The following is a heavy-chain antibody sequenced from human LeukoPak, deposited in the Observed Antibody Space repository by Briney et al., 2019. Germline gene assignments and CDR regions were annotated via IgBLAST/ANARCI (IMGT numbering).Heavy chain of an antibody. Sequence: PGGSLRLSCSASGFTFSTYGMHWVRQAPGKGLEWVAVIRFDGSEKYYADSVKGQFTISRDNSKNTLYLQMNSLRAEDTAVYFCVREGGIRHFDFWGQGTLVTVSS. V-gene: IGHV3-33*08. CDR3: VREGGIRHFDF. J-gene: IGHJ4*02. CDR2: IRFDGSEK. CDR1: GFTFSTYG. D-gene: IGHD3-16*01.